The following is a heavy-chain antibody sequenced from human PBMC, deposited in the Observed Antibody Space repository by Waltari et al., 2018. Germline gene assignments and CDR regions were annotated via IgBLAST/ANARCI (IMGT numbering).Heavy chain of an antibody. J-gene: IGHJ6*02. D-gene: IGHD3-16*01. Sequence: QVQLQASGPGLVKPSQTLSLTCTVSGGSNSSGAEHWKWLRQAPGEGLDWIGYSFDSRSTYYKPSLKRRHTMSVETSKNQFSLKLSSVTAADTAVYYCARGWGSIIDYFYGMDVWGQGTTVTVSS. CDR1: GGSNSSGAEH. CDR3: ARGWGSIIDYFYGMDV. V-gene: IGHV4-30-4*01. CDR2: SFDSRST.